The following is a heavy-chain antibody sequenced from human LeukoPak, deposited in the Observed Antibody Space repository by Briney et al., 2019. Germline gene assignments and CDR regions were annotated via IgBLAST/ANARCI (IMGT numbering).Heavy chain of an antibody. CDR2: ISSSSSYI. CDR3: ARCGIVGATIVL. Sequence: GGSLRLSCAASGFTFSSYSMNWVRQAPGKGLEWVSSISSSSSYIYYADSVKGRFTISRDNAMNSLYLQMNSLRAEDTAVYYCARCGIVGATIVLWGQGTMVTVSS. CDR1: GFTFSSYS. J-gene: IGHJ3*01. V-gene: IGHV3-21*01. D-gene: IGHD1-26*01.